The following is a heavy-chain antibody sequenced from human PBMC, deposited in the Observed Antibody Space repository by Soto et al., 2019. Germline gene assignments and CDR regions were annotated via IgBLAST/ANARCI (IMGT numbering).Heavy chain of an antibody. CDR2: MNPDSGKT. Sequence: QVQLLQSGAEVKKPGASVKVSCKASGYTFSSYEINWVRQATGQGLEYLGWMNPDSGKTAYVQKFQGRVTMTWDTSRTTAYMELSSLRSDDTAVYFCARGIKYGAYSRWFDPWGQGTLVTVSS. CDR3: ARGIKYGAYSRWFDP. D-gene: IGHD4-17*01. V-gene: IGHV1-8*01. CDR1: GYTFSSYE. J-gene: IGHJ5*02.